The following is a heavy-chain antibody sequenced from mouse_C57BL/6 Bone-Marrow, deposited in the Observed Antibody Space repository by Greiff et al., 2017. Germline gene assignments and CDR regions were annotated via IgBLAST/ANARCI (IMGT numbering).Heavy chain of an antibody. CDR1: GYSITSGYY. Sequence: VQLKESGPGLVKPSQSLSLTCSVTGYSITSGYYWNWIRQFPGNKLEWMGNISYDGSNNYNPSLKNRISITRDTSRNQFLLKWNSATTDDTATYYCGRHSSPYVYVDVWGTGTTVTVSS. CDR2: ISYDGSN. D-gene: IGHD3-1*01. J-gene: IGHJ1*03. CDR3: GRHSSPYVYVDV. V-gene: IGHV3-6*01.